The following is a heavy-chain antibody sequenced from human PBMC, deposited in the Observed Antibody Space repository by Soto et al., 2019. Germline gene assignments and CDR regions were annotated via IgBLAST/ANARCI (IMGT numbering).Heavy chain of an antibody. V-gene: IGHV3-30*03. CDR2: ISYDGSDK. J-gene: IGHJ4*02. Sequence: QVQLVESGGGVVQPGRSLRLSCAASGFTFSSYGMHWVRQAPGKGLEWVALISYDGSDKYYADSVKARFTISRDNPKNTLYVQINSLRVEDTAVSYFGACKYFSDSWGQGSRVAVSS. CDR3: GACKYFSDS. CDR1: GFTFSSYG.